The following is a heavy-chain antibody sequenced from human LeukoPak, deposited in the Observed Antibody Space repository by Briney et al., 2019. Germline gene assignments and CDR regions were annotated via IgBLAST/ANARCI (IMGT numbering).Heavy chain of an antibody. V-gene: IGHV3-20*04. J-gene: IGHJ4*02. D-gene: IGHD3-22*01. CDR1: GFTFNDYG. Sequence: GGSLRLSCAASGFTFNDYGMSWVRQGPGKGLEWVSGINWNGGTTGYADSVRGRFTISRDNAKNSLYLQMSSLRAEDTALYYCARDKHYYDSSNYVWGQGTLVTVSS. CDR3: ARDKHYYDSSNYV. CDR2: INWNGGTT.